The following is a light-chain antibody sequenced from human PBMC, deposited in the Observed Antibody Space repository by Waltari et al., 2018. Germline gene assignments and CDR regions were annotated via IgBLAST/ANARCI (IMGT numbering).Light chain of an antibody. CDR3: QHYVRLPAT. CDR2: GAP. CDR1: QSVGRS. Sequence: EIVLTQSPGPLSLSPGARATLPCRASQSVGRSLACYQQKPGQAPRLIIYGAPNRARGIPDRCSGSGSRTDFSLTISRLEPEDFGLYSCQHYVRLPATFGQGTKVEIK. V-gene: IGKV3-20*01. J-gene: IGKJ1*01.